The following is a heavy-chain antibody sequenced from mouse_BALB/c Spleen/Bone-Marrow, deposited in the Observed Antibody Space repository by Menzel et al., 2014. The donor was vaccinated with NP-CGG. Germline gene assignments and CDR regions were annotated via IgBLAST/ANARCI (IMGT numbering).Heavy chain of an antibody. CDR1: GFNIKDTY. Sequence: EVQRVESGAELVKPGASVKLSCTASGFNIKDTYMHWVKQRPEQGLEWIGRIDPANGNTKYDPKFQGKATITADTSSNTAYLQLSSLTSEDTAVYYCARWEYYAMDYWGQGTSVTVSP. D-gene: IGHD4-1*01. V-gene: IGHV14-3*02. CDR3: ARWEYYAMDY. CDR2: IDPANGNT. J-gene: IGHJ4*01.